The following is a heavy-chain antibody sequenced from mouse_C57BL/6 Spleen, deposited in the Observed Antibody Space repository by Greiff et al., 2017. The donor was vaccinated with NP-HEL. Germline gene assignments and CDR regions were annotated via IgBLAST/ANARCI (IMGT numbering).Heavy chain of an antibody. CDR3: ARYENSNYYFDD. Sequence: EVKLVESGGGLVQPGGSLSLSCAASGFTFTDYYMSWVRQPPGKALEWLGFIRNKANGYTTEYSASVKGRFTISRDNSQSILYLQMNALRAEDSATYYCARYENSNYYFDDWGQGTTLTVSS. J-gene: IGHJ2*01. CDR1: GFTFTDYY. D-gene: IGHD2-5*01. CDR2: IRNKANGYTT. V-gene: IGHV7-3*01.